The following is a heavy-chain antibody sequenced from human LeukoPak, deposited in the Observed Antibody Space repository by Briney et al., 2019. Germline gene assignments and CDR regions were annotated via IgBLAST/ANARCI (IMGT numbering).Heavy chain of an antibody. CDR3: ARDSGYDYVYYDY. V-gene: IGHV3-66*01. J-gene: IGHJ4*02. Sequence: PGGSLRLSCAASGFTVSSNYMSWVRQAPGKGLEWVSVIYSGGSTYYADSVKGRFTISRDNSKNTLYLQMNSLRAEDTAVYYCARDSGYDYVYYDYWGQGTLVTVSS. D-gene: IGHD3-16*01. CDR2: IYSGGST. CDR1: GFTVSSNY.